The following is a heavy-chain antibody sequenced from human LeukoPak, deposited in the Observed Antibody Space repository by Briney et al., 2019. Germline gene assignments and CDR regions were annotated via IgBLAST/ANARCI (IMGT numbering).Heavy chain of an antibody. J-gene: IGHJ4*02. Sequence: SETLSLTCAVSGYSTSSGYYWGWIRQPPGKGLECVGSLYHSGSTYYTPSLTSPVTISVDTSKQQFSLKLSSVTAEDTAVYYCASVEYYDFWSGYPTYYFDYWGQGTLVTVSS. CDR2: LYHSGST. CDR3: ASVEYYDFWSGYPTYYFDY. D-gene: IGHD3-3*01. V-gene: IGHV4-38-2*01. CDR1: GYSTSSGYY.